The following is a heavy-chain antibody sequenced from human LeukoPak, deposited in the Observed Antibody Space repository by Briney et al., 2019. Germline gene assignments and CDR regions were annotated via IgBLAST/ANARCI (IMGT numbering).Heavy chain of an antibody. D-gene: IGHD2-2*01. V-gene: IGHV4-59*01. CDR3: ARARCTTTSCYYADAFDI. J-gene: IGHJ3*02. CDR2: IFYSGST. Sequence: PSETLSLTCTVSGDSINNYYWSWIRQPPGKGLEWIGYIFYSGSTNYNPSLKSRVTMSIDTSNNQLFLRLSSVTAADTAVYYCARARCTTTSCYYADAFDIWGQGTMVTVSS. CDR1: GDSINNYY.